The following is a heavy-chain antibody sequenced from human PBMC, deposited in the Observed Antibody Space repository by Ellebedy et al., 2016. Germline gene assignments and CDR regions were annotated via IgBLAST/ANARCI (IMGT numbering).Heavy chain of an antibody. V-gene: IGHV3-11*01. D-gene: IGHD3-10*01. Sequence: GESLKISXAASGFTFSDYYMSWIRQAPGKGLEWVSTISSSGSNIYYADSIEGRFTISRDNTRKSLFLEMNSLRVEDTAVYYCVRGAYNSGSYDSYFDYWGQGTLVTVSS. J-gene: IGHJ4*02. CDR2: ISSSGSNI. CDR1: GFTFSDYY. CDR3: VRGAYNSGSYDSYFDY.